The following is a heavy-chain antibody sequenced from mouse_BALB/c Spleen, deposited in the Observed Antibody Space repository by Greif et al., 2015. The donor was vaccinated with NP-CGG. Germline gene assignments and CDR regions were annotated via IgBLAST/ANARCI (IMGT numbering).Heavy chain of an antibody. CDR3: ARHYYYYGNYAMDY. CDR2: IWSDGST. D-gene: IGHD1-1*01. CDR1: GLSLTSYG. Sequence: VQRVESGPDLVAPSQSLSITCTVSGLSLTSYGVHWVRQPPGKGLEWLVVIWSDGSTTYNSALKSRLSISKDNSKSQVFLKMSSLQTDDTAMYYCARHYYYYGNYAMDYWGQGTSVTVSS. V-gene: IGHV2-6-2*01. J-gene: IGHJ4*01.